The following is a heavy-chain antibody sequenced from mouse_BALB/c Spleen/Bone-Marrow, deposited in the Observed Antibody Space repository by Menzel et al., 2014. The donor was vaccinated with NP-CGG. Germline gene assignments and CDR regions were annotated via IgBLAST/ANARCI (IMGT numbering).Heavy chain of an antibody. V-gene: IGHV5-6-5*01. D-gene: IGHD1-1*01. CDR2: ISTGGST. CDR1: GFTFSNYA. CDR3: ARNYYGSFAY. J-gene: IGHJ3*01. Sequence: EVMLVESGGDLVKPGGSLKLSCAAPGFTFSNYALSWVRQTPEERLEWVASISTGGSTYYLDSVKGRFTISRDSARNILYLQMSSLRSEDTAMYYCARNYYGSFAYWGQGTLVTVSA.